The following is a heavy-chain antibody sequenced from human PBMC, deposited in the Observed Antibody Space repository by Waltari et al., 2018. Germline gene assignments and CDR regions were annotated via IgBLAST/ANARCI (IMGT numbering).Heavy chain of an antibody. CDR3: ARTSGAAAGKFDY. J-gene: IGHJ4*02. CDR1: GTSIRNYY. V-gene: IGHV4-59*01. D-gene: IGHD6-13*01. Sequence: QVQLPESGPGLVKPSETLSLTCTVSGTSIRNYYWTWILQPPGKGLEWIGYISDSGSTSYNPSLKSRVTISGDTSKNHFSLKLSSVTAADTAVYYCARTSGAAAGKFDYWGQGTLVTVSS. CDR2: ISDSGST.